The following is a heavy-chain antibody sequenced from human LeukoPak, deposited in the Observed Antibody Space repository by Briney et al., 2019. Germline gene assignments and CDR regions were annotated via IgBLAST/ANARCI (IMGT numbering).Heavy chain of an antibody. V-gene: IGHV3-30*03. J-gene: IGHJ6*03. CDR2: ISYDGSNK. CDR3: ARESRSITMVRGVRYYYYYMDV. CDR1: GFTFSSYG. Sequence: GGSLRLSCAASGFTFSSYGMHWVRQAPGKGLEWVAVISYDGSNKYYADSVKGRFTISRDNSKNTLHLQMNSLRAEDTAVYYCARESRSITMVRGVRYYYYYMDVWGKGTTVTISS. D-gene: IGHD3-10*01.